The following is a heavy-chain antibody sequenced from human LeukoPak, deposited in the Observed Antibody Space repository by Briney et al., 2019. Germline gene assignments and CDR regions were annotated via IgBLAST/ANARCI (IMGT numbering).Heavy chain of an antibody. D-gene: IGHD3-22*01. J-gene: IGHJ4*02. CDR1: GGSISYYY. Sequence: SETLSLTCTVSGGSISYYYWSWIRQPPGKGLEWIGYIYYSGSTNYSPSLKSRVTISVDTSKTQFSLKLSSVTAADTAVYHCARHLRVYDSSGPLDYWGQGTLVTVSS. V-gene: IGHV4-59*08. CDR3: ARHLRVYDSSGPLDY. CDR2: IYYSGST.